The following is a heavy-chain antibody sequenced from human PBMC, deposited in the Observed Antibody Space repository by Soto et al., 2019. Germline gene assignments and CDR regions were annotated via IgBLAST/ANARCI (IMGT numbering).Heavy chain of an antibody. D-gene: IGHD3-10*01. CDR2: IYYSGST. CDR1: GGSISSSSYY. J-gene: IGHJ6*02. CDR3: ARSYYGSGSRLRCYYYYGMDV. Sequence: ASETLSLTCTVSGGSISSSSYYWGWIRQPPGKGLEWIGSIYYSGSTYYNPSLKSRVTISVDTSKNQFSLKLSSVTAADTAVYYCARSYYGSGSRLRCYYYYGMDVWGQGTTVTVSS. V-gene: IGHV4-39*01.